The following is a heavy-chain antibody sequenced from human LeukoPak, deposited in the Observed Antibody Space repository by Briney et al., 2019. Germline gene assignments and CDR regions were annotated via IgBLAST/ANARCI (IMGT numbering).Heavy chain of an antibody. D-gene: IGHD3-22*01. Sequence: SETLSLTCTVSGGSINNSSYYWSWVRQPPGKGLEWIGHIYDTGNTNYNPSLESRVTISVDTSKNQFSLRLTSVTAADTAVYFCARATPWLLPGYWGQGTLVTVSS. CDR1: GGSINNSSYY. V-gene: IGHV4-61*01. CDR3: ARATPWLLPGY. J-gene: IGHJ4*02. CDR2: IYDTGNT.